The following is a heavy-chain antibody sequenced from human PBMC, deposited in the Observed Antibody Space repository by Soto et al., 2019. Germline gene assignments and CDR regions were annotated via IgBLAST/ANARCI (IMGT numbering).Heavy chain of an antibody. CDR2: ISYDGSNK. CDR3: AREDIYVRVDY. Sequence: QVQLVESGGGVVQPGRSLRLSCAASGFTFSSYAMHWVRQAPGKGLEWVAVISYDGSNKYYADSVKGRFTISRDNSKNTTYLLMNILRAEDTAVYYCAREDIYVRVDYWGQGTLVTVSS. D-gene: IGHD3-16*01. V-gene: IGHV3-30-3*01. J-gene: IGHJ4*02. CDR1: GFTFSSYA.